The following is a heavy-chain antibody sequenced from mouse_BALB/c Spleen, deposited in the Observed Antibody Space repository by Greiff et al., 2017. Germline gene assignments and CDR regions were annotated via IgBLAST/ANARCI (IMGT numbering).Heavy chain of an antibody. V-gene: IGHV5-9-4*01. CDR1: GFTFSSYA. D-gene: IGHD2-12*01. CDR3: ARVRQDAWFAY. Sequence: EVQGVESGGGLVKPGGSLKLSCAASGFTFSSYAMSWVRQSPEKRLEWVAEISSGGSYTYYPDTVTGRFTISRDNAKNTLYLEMSSLRSEDTAMYYCARVRQDAWFAYWGQGTLVTVSA. J-gene: IGHJ3*01. CDR2: ISSGGSYT.